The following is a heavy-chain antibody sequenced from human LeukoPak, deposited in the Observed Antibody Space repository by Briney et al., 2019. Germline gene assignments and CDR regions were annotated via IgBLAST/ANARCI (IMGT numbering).Heavy chain of an antibody. V-gene: IGHV1-2*02. J-gene: IGHJ4*02. D-gene: IGHD3-22*01. CDR1: GYTFTGYY. CDR3: ARVYPDSSGYYFDY. Sequence: GASVKVSCKASGYTFTGYYMHWVRRAPGQGLEWMGWINPNSGGTNYAQKFQGRVTMTRDTSISTAYMELSRLRSDDTAVYYCARVYPDSSGYYFDYWGQGTLVTVSS. CDR2: INPNSGGT.